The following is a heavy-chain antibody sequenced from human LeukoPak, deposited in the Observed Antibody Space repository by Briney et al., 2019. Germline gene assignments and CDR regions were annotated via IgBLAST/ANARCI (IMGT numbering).Heavy chain of an antibody. Sequence: PGGSLRLSCAASGFTFSTYAMTWVRQAPGKGLEWVSAISGSGRSTYYADSVKGRFTISRDNSKNTLYLQMNSLRAEDTAVYYCAKDKERKVGATSGFDPWGQGTLVTVSS. J-gene: IGHJ5*02. CDR1: GFTFSTYA. CDR3: AKDKERKVGATSGFDP. V-gene: IGHV3-23*01. CDR2: ISGSGRST. D-gene: IGHD1-26*01.